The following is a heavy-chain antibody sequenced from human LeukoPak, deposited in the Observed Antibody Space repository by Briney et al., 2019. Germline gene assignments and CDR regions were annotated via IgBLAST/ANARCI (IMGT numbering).Heavy chain of an antibody. CDR2: ISSSSSYI. D-gene: IGHD4-23*01. Sequence: PGGSLRLSCAASGFTFSSYSMNWVRQAPGKGLEWVSSISSSSSYIYYADSVKGRFTISRDNAKNSLYLQMNSPRAEDTAVYYCAKDHVPTTVVTPYYFDYWGQGTLVTVPS. V-gene: IGHV3-21*01. CDR1: GFTFSSYS. J-gene: IGHJ4*02. CDR3: AKDHVPTTVVTPYYFDY.